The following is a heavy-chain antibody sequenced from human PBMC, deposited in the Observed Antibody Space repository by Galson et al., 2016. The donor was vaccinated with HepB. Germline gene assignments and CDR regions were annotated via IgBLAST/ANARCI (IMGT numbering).Heavy chain of an antibody. J-gene: IGHJ6*02. CDR3: ASIALVRGSGGYSKGATDV. D-gene: IGHD3-10*01. V-gene: IGHV3-48*02. Sequence: SLRLSCAASGFTFSSYSMHWVRQAPGKGLEWVSYISNSSNTRYYADSVKGRFTISRDNAKNSLYLQMNSLRDEDTAVYYCASIALVRGSGGYSKGATDVWGQGTTVAVSS. CDR2: ISNSSNTR. CDR1: GFTFSSYS.